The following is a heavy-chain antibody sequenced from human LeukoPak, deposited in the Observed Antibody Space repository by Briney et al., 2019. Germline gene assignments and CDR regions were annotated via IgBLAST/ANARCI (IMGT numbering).Heavy chain of an antibody. CDR2: ISAYNGNT. CDR3: ARDQYSGSYYPLDAFDI. Sequence: GASVKVSCKASGYTFTSYGISWVRQAPGQGLEWMGWISAYNGNTNYAQKLQGRVTMTTDTSTSTAYMELRSLRSDDTAVYYCARDQYSGSYYPLDAFDIWGQRTMVTVSS. CDR1: GYTFTSYG. V-gene: IGHV1-18*01. J-gene: IGHJ3*02. D-gene: IGHD1-26*01.